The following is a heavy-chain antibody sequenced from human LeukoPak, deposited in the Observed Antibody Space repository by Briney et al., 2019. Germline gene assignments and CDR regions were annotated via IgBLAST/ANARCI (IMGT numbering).Heavy chain of an antibody. Sequence: GGPLRLSCAASGFTFSSYAMSWVRQAPGKGLEWVSAISGRGGNTYYADSVKGRFTISRDSSKNTLYLQMNSLRAEDTAVYYCAKRENYDILTGPFDPWGQGTLVTVSS. CDR1: GFTFSSYA. CDR2: ISGRGGNT. V-gene: IGHV3-23*01. J-gene: IGHJ5*02. CDR3: AKRENYDILTGPFDP. D-gene: IGHD3-9*01.